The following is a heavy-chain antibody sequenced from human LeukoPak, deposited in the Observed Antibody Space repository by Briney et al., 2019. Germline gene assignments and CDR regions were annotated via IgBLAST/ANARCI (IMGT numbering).Heavy chain of an antibody. J-gene: IGHJ4*02. V-gene: IGHV3-48*01. D-gene: IGHD3-22*01. Sequence: PGGSLRLSCAASGFTFSSYSMNWVRQAPGKGLEWVSYISSSSSTIYYAGSVKGRFTISRDNAKNSLYLQMNSLRAEDTAVYYCAKDYYDSSGYLFDYWGQGTLVIVSS. CDR3: AKDYYDSSGYLFDY. CDR2: ISSSSSTI. CDR1: GFTFSSYS.